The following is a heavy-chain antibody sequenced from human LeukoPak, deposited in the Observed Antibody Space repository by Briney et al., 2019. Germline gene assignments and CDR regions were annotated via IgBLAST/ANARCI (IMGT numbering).Heavy chain of an antibody. V-gene: IGHV4-30-4*01. D-gene: IGHD5-18*01. CDR1: GGSISSGDYY. CDR2: IYYSGST. CDR3: ARLLRQSGYSYGSFLYYFDY. J-gene: IGHJ4*02. Sequence: SSETLSLTCTVSGGSISSGDYYWSWIRQPPGKGLEWIGYIYYSGSTYYNPSLKSRVTISVDTSKNQFSLKLSSVTAADTAVYYCARLLRQSGYSYGSFLYYFDYWGQGTLVTVSS.